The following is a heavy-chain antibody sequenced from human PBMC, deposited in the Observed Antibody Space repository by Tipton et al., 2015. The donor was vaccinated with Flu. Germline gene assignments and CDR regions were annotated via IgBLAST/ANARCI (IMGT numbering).Heavy chain of an antibody. CDR3: ATDLTTYSTSSARDY. D-gene: IGHD6-6*01. J-gene: IGHJ4*02. CDR1: GFAFSNYG. CDR2: MRFDGSNE. V-gene: IGHV3-30*02. Sequence: AASGFAFSNYGMHWVRQAPGKGLEWVAYMRFDGSNEYHADSVKGRFTISRDNSENTLYLQMTSLRPDDTALYYCATDLTTYSTSSARDYRGQGTLVTVSS.